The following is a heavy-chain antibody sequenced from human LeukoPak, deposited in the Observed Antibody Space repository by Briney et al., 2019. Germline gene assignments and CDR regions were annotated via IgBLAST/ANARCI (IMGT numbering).Heavy chain of an antibody. V-gene: IGHV1-18*01. CDR2: ISAYNGNT. CDR1: GYTFTSYG. Sequence: ASVKLSXKASGYTFTSYGISWVRQAPGQGLEWMGWISAYNGNTNYAQKLQGRVTMTTDTSTSTAYMELRSLRSDDTAVYYCARVVVQWQPYYYYMYVWGKGTTVTVAS. CDR3: ARVVVQWQPYYYYMYV. D-gene: IGHD6-19*01. J-gene: IGHJ6*03.